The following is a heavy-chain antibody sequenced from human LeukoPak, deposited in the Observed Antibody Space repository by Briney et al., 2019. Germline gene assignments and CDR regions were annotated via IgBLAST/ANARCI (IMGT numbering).Heavy chain of an antibody. CDR2: MNPNSGNT. V-gene: IGHV1-8*03. Sequence: ASVKVSCKASGYTFTSYDINWVRQATGQGLEWMGWMNPNSGNTGYAQKFQGRVTITRNTSISTAYMELSSLRSEDTAVYYCARGGVLWFGELLYTPYDYWGQGTLVTVSS. CDR1: GYTFTSYD. J-gene: IGHJ4*02. D-gene: IGHD3-10*01. CDR3: ARGGVLWFGELLYTPYDY.